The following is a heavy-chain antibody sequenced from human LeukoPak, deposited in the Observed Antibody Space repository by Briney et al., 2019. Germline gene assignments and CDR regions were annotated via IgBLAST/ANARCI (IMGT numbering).Heavy chain of an antibody. D-gene: IGHD6-19*01. CDR3: ATDFIAVAGTYYYYGMDV. CDR2: FDPEDGET. CDR1: GYTLTELS. J-gene: IGHJ6*02. Sequence: EASVKVSCKVSGYTLTELSMHWVRQAPGKGLEWMGGFDPEDGETIYAQEFQGRVTMTEDTSTDTAYMELSSLRSEDTAAYYCATDFIAVAGTYYYYGMDVWGQGTTVTVSS. V-gene: IGHV1-24*01.